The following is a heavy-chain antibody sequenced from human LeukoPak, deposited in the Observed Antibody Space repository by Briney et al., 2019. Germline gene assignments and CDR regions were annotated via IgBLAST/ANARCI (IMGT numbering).Heavy chain of an antibody. J-gene: IGHJ4*02. CDR1: GYTFTSYG. CDR2: ISAYNGNT. Sequence: ASVKVSCKASGYTFTSYGISWVRQAPGQGLEWMGWISAYNGNTNYARKLQGRVTMTTDTSTSTAYMELRSLRSDDTALYYCARVEHGYSSGWSCFDYWGQGTLVTVSS. CDR3: ARVEHGYSSGWSCFDY. D-gene: IGHD6-19*01. V-gene: IGHV1-18*01.